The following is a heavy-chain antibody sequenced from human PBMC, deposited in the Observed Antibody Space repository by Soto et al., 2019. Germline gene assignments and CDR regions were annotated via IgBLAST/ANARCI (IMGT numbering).Heavy chain of an antibody. Sequence: EVHLVESGGGLVQTGGSLRLSCAIFEGTVIRDWMNWVRQAPGKGLEWVAHTNQDGSEKYYVDSVKGRFTISRDNDKNPGYLQMTSLRAEDTAMYYCSGGVGDAFWGQGTLVTVSS. CDR2: TNQDGSEK. V-gene: IGHV3-7*04. D-gene: IGHD1-26*01. J-gene: IGHJ4*02. CDR1: EGTVIRDW. CDR3: SGGVGDAF.